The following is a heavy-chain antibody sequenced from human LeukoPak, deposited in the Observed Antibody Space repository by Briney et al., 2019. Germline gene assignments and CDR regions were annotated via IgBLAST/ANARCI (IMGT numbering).Heavy chain of an antibody. V-gene: IGHV4-34*01. CDR3: ARSSSVWGSYRPFDY. J-gene: IGHJ4*02. D-gene: IGHD3-16*02. Sequence: SETLSLTCAVYGGSFSGYYWSWIRQPPGKGLEWIGEINHSGSTNYNPSLKSRVTISVDTSKNQFFLKLSSVTAADTAVYYCARSSSVWGSYRPFDYWGQGTLVTVSS. CDR1: GGSFSGYY. CDR2: INHSGST.